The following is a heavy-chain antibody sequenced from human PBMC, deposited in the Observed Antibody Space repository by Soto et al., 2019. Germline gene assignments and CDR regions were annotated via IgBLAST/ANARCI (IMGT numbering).Heavy chain of an antibody. Sequence: SETLARTCTVSGGAIGSDYWSWMREPGGKGLEWIGRSYTSGSTNYNPSLKSRVNMSVDTSKNQLSLKLSSVTAAETAVYYCARERSEGYFSGGSCYYHFAYWGQGTLVTVS. CDR2: SYTSGST. V-gene: IGHV4-4*07. CDR1: GGAIGSDY. CDR3: ARERSEGYFSGGSCYYHFAY. J-gene: IGHJ4*02. D-gene: IGHD2-15*01.